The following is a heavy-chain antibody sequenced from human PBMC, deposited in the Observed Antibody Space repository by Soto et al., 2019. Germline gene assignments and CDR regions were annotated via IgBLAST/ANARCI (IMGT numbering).Heavy chain of an antibody. V-gene: IGHV3-23*01. J-gene: IGHJ4*02. CDR1: GFTFSSHA. D-gene: IGHD1-20*01. Sequence: EVQLSESGGGLVQPGGSLRLSCAASGFTFSSHAMSWVRQAPGKGLEWVSAVSGSGGSIYYADSVKGRFTISRDNSKNTLYLQMNSLRAEDTAVYYCAKALITGTTPFDYWGQGTLVTVSS. CDR2: VSGSGGSI. CDR3: AKALITGTTPFDY.